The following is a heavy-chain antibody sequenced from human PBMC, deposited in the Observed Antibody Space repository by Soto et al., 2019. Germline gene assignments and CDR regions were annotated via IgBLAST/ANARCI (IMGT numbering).Heavy chain of an antibody. CDR1: VGSVSSGSHS. J-gene: IGHJ6*02. CDR2: IYSSGFA. V-gene: IGHV4-61*01. CDR3: ARNESSYDYGMEV. Sequence: SETLSLTCTVSVGSVSSGSHSCSWIRQPPGKGLEWIGFIYSSGFANYNPSLKSRSTISLDTSKNRFSLKLSSVTAADTAVYYCARNESSYDYGMEVWGQGTKVIVSS.